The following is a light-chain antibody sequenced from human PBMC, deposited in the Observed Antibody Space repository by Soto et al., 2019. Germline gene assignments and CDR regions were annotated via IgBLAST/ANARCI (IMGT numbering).Light chain of an antibody. CDR1: QSITGY. Sequence: DIQMTQSPSSLSASVGDRVMITCRASQSITGYLNWYQQKPGKAPKLLIYAASNLQSGVPSRFSGSGSGTDFTLTISSLQPEDFATYFCQQSQNIPYNFGQGTKLEIK. J-gene: IGKJ2*01. V-gene: IGKV1-39*01. CDR3: QQSQNIPYN. CDR2: AAS.